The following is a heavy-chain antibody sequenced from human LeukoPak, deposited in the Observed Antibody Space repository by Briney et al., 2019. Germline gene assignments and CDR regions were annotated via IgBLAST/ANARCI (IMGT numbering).Heavy chain of an antibody. V-gene: IGHV3-20*04. D-gene: IGHD3-10*01. J-gene: IGHJ4*02. Sequence: GGALRLSCAASGFNFDDYGMSWVRQAPGKGLEWVSGINWNAGSTGYAASVKGRFTISRDSTKNYLYVQMNSLGVEDTALYYCGRGGSGSYGDYFPSWGQGTLVTVSS. CDR1: GFNFDDYG. CDR3: GRGGSGSYGDYFPS. CDR2: INWNAGST.